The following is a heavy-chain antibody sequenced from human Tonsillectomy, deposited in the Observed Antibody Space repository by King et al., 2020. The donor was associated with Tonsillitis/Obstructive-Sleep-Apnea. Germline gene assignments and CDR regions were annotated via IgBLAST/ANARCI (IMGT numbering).Heavy chain of an antibody. CDR2: ISDSGSTI. CDR1: EFPFSSYE. J-gene: IGHJ4*02. Sequence: VQLVESGGGLVQPGGSLRLSCAASEFPFSSYEMNWVRQAPGKGLEWVSYISDSGSTIYYADSVKGRFTISRDNAKNSLYLQMNSLRAEDTAVYYCARDSTHAGGSSYLDYWGQGTLVTVSS. V-gene: IGHV3-48*03. D-gene: IGHD1-26*01. CDR3: ARDSTHAGGSSYLDY.